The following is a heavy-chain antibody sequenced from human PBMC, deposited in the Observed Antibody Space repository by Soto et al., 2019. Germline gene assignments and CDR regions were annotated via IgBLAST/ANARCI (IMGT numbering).Heavy chain of an antibody. V-gene: IGHV1-18*01. CDR1: GYTFTSYG. Sequence: QVQLVQSGAAVKKPGASVKVSCKASGYTFTSYGFSWVRQAPGQGLEWMGWISAYNGNTNYAQKLQGRVTMTTDTCTSTANMGLRSLRSDVTAVYYCASYHLNSYYYGMYVWCQGTRVTVSS. J-gene: IGHJ6*01. CDR2: ISAYNGNT. CDR3: ASYHLNSYYYGMYV.